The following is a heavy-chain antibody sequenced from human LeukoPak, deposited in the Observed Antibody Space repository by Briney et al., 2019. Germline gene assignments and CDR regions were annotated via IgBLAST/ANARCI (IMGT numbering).Heavy chain of an antibody. Sequence: SETLSLTCALSTVSGSSGNWWSWVRQPPGKGLEWIGEVHKTGKTDYNPSLKTRVTISVDASKNQLSLELTSVTAADAAVYYCARELLGAPTPGAYWGQGTRVTVSS. V-gene: IGHV4-4*02. J-gene: IGHJ4*02. D-gene: IGHD7-27*01. CDR3: ARELLGAPTPGAY. CDR1: TVSGSSGNW. CDR2: VHKTGKT.